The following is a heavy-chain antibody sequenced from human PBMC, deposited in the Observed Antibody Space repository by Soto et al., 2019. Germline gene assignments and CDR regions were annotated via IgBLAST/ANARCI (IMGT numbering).Heavy chain of an antibody. CDR1: GYTFTSYY. J-gene: IGHJ6*02. CDR2: INPSGGST. Sequence: ASVKVSCKASGYTFTSYYMHWVRQAPGQGLEWMGIINPSGGSTSYAQKFQGRVTMTRDTSTSTVYMELSSLRSEDTAVYYCARVRNYYGSGSYLARNYYGMDVWGQGTTVIVSS. CDR3: ARVRNYYGSGSYLARNYYGMDV. D-gene: IGHD3-10*01. V-gene: IGHV1-46*01.